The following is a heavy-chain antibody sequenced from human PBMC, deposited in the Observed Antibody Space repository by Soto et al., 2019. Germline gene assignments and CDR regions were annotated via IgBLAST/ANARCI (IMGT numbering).Heavy chain of an antibody. Sequence: VHLVESGGRVVQPGGSLRLSCAASGFTFDSFGMHWVRQAPGKGLKWVATISYDGTIKYYVDSVKGRFSISRENSGNLLHLRMDRLRDDDTAVYYCARAGADYADSSGYFSDCNFLGQGTLVTVCS. CDR2: ISYDGTIK. V-gene: IGHV3-30*03. J-gene: IGHJ4*02. CDR3: ARAGADYADSSGYFSDCNF. CDR1: GFTFDSFG. D-gene: IGHD3-22*01.